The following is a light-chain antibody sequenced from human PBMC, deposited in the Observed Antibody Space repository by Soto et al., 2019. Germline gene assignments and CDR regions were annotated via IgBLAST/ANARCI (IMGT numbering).Light chain of an antibody. Sequence: QAVVTQEPSLTVSPGGTVTLTCGSSTGAVTSRNSPNWFQQKLGQPPRALIYNTNNRYSWTPARFSGSLLGGKAALTLSGVQPEDEADYYCLLYYDPILIFGGGTKVTVL. V-gene: IGLV7-43*01. CDR1: TGAVTSRNS. CDR2: NTN. J-gene: IGLJ2*01. CDR3: LLYYDPILI.